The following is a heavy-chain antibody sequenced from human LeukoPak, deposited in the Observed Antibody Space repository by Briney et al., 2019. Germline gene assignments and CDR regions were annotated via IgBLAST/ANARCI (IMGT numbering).Heavy chain of an antibody. J-gene: IGHJ6*02. Sequence: AGGSLRLSCAASGIPFSSYAMSWVRQAPGKGLEWVSVIYSVARTYCADSVKGRFTNYRDNSKNTLYIQMNSLRAEDTAVYYCARDGNSYGYGESYYYYYGMDVWGQGTTVTVSS. V-gene: IGHV3-53*01. CDR3: ARDGNSYGYGESYYYYYGMDV. D-gene: IGHD5-18*01. CDR1: GIPFSSYA. CDR2: IYSVART.